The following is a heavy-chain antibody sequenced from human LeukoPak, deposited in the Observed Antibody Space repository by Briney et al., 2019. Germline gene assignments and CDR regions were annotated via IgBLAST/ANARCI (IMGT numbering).Heavy chain of an antibody. V-gene: IGHV4-31*02. CDR2: IYYSGST. Sequence: LRLSCAASGFTVSSNYMSWIRQHPGKGLEWIGYIYYSGSTYYNPSLKSRVIISVDTSKNQFSLKLSSVTDTAVYYCARARRDGYNYFDYWGQGALVTVSS. CDR1: GFTVSSNY. D-gene: IGHD5-12*01. J-gene: IGHJ4*02. CDR3: ARARRDGYNYFDY.